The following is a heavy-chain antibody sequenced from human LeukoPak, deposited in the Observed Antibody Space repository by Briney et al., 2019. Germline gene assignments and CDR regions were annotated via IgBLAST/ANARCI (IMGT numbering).Heavy chain of an antibody. D-gene: IGHD6-25*01. CDR2: LYYGENS. Sequence: SETLSLTCTVSGGSISIISSSTYYWGWIRQAPGKGLEWIGSLYYGENSHYNPSLKNRATLSVDTSNNQFSLKLTSVTAADAAVYFCARQLPTAAADTRGYFDYWGQGTVVTVSS. J-gene: IGHJ4*02. V-gene: IGHV4-39*01. CDR3: ARQLPTAAADTRGYFDY. CDR1: GGSISIISSSTYY.